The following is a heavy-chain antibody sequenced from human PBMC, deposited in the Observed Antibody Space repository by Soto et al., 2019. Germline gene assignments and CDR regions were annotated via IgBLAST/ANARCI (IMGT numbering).Heavy chain of an antibody. CDR2: ISANNGNT. Sequence: QVQLVQSGAEVKKPGASVKVSCKASGYTLAGLLFSWLRQAPGQGLEWMGWISANNGNTNYAQKLQGRVTMTTDTSTSTAYMELRSLRSDDTAVYYCARDPPPPDYWGQGTLVTVSS. CDR1: GYTLAGLL. CDR3: ARDPPPPDY. J-gene: IGHJ4*02. V-gene: IGHV1-18*01.